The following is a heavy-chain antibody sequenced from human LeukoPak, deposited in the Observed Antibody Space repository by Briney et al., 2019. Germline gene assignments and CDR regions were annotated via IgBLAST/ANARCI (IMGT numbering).Heavy chain of an antibody. CDR3: ARLTYYYDSSGYYPDAFDI. CDR1: GGSVSSGSYY. CDR2: IYYNGNT. D-gene: IGHD3-22*01. J-gene: IGHJ3*02. V-gene: IGHV4-61*01. Sequence: PSETLSLTCTVSGGSVSSGSYYWSWIRQPPGKGLEWIGYIYYNGNTNYNPSLKSRVTISIDTSKNQFSLKLNSVTAADTAVYYCARLTYYYDSSGYYPDAFDIWGQGTMVTVSS.